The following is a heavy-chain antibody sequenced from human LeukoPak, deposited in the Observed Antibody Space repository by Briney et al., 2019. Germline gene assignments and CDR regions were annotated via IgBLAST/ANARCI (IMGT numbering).Heavy chain of an antibody. CDR2: ISYDGSNK. CDR3: AKESDQYYDFRSGNYYYYGMDV. D-gene: IGHD3-3*01. CDR1: GFTFSSYG. V-gene: IGHV3-30*18. Sequence: GGSLRLSCAASGFTFSSYGMHWVRQAPGKGLEWVAVISYDGSNKHYADSVKGRFTISRDNSKNTLYLQMNSLRAEDTAVYYCAKESDQYYDFRSGNYYYYGMDVWGQGTTVTVSS. J-gene: IGHJ6*02.